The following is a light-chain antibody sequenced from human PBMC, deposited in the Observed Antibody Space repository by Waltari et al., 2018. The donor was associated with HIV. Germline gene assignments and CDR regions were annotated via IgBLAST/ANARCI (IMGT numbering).Light chain of an antibody. CDR3: AAWDDSLNGWV. V-gene: IGLV1-44*01. J-gene: IGLJ3*02. Sequence: QSVLTQPPSASGTPGQRVTISCSGSRSNIGSNTISWYQQLPGTAPKLFIYSNNQQPAGVPARFSGSKSVTSASLAIIGLQSEDEADCYCAAWDDSLNGWVFGGGTKLTVV. CDR2: SNN. CDR1: RSNIGSNT.